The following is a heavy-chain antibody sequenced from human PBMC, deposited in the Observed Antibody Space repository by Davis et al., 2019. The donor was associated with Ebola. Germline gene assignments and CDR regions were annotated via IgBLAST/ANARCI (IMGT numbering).Heavy chain of an antibody. Sequence: GSLRLSCTVSGGSVSSGYYYWSWIRQAPGKRLEWIGYIYYSGSTNYNPSLKSRVTISMDTSKNQVTLKLSSVTAADTAIYNCARPRGDVSNYWFDPWGRGTLVTVSS. CDR3: ARPRGDVSNYWFDP. CDR1: GGSVSSGYYY. CDR2: IYYSGST. D-gene: IGHD5-24*01. V-gene: IGHV4-61*01. J-gene: IGHJ5*02.